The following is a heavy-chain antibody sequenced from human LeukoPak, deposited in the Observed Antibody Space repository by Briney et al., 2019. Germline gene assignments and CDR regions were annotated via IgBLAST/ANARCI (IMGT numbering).Heavy chain of an antibody. Sequence: PGGSLSLSCAASGFTFSTSWMSWVRQAPGKGLEWVANIKQDGSEKNYVDSVRGRFTISRDNAENSLYLQMNSLRAEDTAVYYGARGGGGGDYWGRGTLVTVSS. J-gene: IGHJ4*02. CDR1: GFTFSTSW. V-gene: IGHV3-7*05. D-gene: IGHD3-16*01. CDR3: ARGGGGGDY. CDR2: IKQDGSEK.